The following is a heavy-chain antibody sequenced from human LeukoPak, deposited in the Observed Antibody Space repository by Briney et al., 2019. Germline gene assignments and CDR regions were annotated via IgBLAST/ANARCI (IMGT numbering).Heavy chain of an antibody. D-gene: IGHD6-13*01. J-gene: IGHJ4*02. V-gene: IGHV3-48*01. Sequence: GGSLRLSCAASGFTFSSYSMNWVRQAPGKGLEWVSYISSTSSPIYYADSVKGRFTISRDNAKNSLYLQMNSLRAEDTAVYYCARDGTYSNTWAYSYPFDYWGQGTLVTVSS. CDR3: ARDGTYSNTWAYSYPFDY. CDR1: GFTFSSYS. CDR2: ISSTSSPI.